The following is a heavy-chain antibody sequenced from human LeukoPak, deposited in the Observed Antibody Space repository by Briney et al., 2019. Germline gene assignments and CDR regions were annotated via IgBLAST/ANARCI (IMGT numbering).Heavy chain of an antibody. CDR1: GGSFSGYY. J-gene: IGHJ5*02. Sequence: PSETLSLTCAVYGGSFSGYYWSWIRQPPGKGLEWIGEINHSGSTNYNPSLKGRVTISVDTSKNQFSLKLSSVTAADTAVYYCAREERGSSWFDPWGQGTLVTVSS. D-gene: IGHD3-10*01. CDR3: AREERGSSWFDP. V-gene: IGHV4-34*01. CDR2: INHSGST.